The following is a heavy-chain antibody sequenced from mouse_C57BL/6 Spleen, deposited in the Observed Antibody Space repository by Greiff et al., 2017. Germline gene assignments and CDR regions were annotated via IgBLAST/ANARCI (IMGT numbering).Heavy chain of an antibody. Sequence: EVQVVESEGGLVQPGSSMKLSCTASGFTFSDYYMAWVRQVPEKGLEWVANINYDGSSTYYLDSLKSRFIISRDNAKNILYLQMSSLKSEDTATYYCARGEGRKYFDVWGTGTTVTVSS. CDR3: ARGEGRKYFDV. J-gene: IGHJ1*03. V-gene: IGHV5-16*01. CDR1: GFTFSDYY. CDR2: INYDGSST.